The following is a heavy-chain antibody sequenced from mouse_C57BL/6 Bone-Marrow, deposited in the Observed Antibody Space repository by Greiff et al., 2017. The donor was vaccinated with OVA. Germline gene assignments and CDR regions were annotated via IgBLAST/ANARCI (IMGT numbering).Heavy chain of an antibody. CDR3: VLLLRF. CDR2: IDPSDSYT. Sequence: VQLQQPGAELVMPGASVKLSCKASGYTFTSYWMHWVKQRPGQGLEWIGEIDPSDSYTNYNQKFKGKSTLTADKSSSTAYMQLSSLTSEDSAVYYCVLLLRFWGQGTTLTVSS. V-gene: IGHV1-69*01. J-gene: IGHJ2*01. CDR1: GYTFTSYW. D-gene: IGHD1-1*01.